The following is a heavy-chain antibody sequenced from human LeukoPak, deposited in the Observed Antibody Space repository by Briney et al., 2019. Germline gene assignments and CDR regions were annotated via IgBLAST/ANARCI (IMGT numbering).Heavy chain of an antibody. J-gene: IGHJ5*02. D-gene: IGHD2-8*01. CDR2: INPSGGST. V-gene: IGHV1-46*01. CDR3: ARDRTPSEGYCTNGVCPLNGFDP. CDR1: GYTFTSYY. Sequence: ASVKVSCKASGYTFTSYYMHWVRQAPGQGLEWMGIINPSGGSTSYAQKFQGRVTMTRDTSTSTVYTELSSLRSEDTAVYYCARDRTPSEGYCTNGVCPLNGFDPWGQGTLVTVSS.